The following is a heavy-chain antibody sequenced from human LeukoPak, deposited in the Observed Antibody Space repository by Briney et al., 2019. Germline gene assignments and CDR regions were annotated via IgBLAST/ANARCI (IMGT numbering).Heavy chain of an antibody. CDR3: ARGNGRFGEFRQVVGWDY. CDR2: VDHTGST. V-gene: IGHV4-59*01. J-gene: IGHJ4*02. Sequence: PSETLSLTCSVSDDSITMYYWTWIRQPPGKGLEWIGYVDHTGSTNFNPSLNGRVSISRDTTKNQFSLKLSSVTAADTAVYYCARGNGRFGEFRQVVGWDYWGQGTLVTVSS. CDR1: DDSITMYY. D-gene: IGHD3-10*01.